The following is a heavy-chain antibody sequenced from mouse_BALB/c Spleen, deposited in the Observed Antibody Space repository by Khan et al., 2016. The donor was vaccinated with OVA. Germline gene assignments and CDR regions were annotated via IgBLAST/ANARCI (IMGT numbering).Heavy chain of an antibody. CDR2: IYPYNGGT. CDR3: AREDGYLYAMDY. V-gene: IGHV1S29*02. J-gene: IGHJ4*01. D-gene: IGHD2-3*01. Sequence: EVQLQESGPELVKPGASVKISCKASGYTFTDYNMHWVKQSHGKSLEWIGYIYPYNGGTGYNQMFKSKATLTVDNSSITAYMELRSLTSEDSAVYYCAREDGYLYAMDYWGQGTSVTVSS. CDR1: GYTFTDYN.